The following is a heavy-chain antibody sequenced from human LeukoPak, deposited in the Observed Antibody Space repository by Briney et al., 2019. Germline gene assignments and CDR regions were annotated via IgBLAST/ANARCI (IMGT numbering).Heavy chain of an antibody. CDR1: GFTFDDYA. CDR2: TSWNSGSI. Sequence: GRSLRLSCAASGFTFDDYAMHWVRQAPGKGLEWVSGTSWNSGSIGYADSVKGRFTISRDNAKNSLYLQMNSLRAEDTALYYCAKSNYGSGSYWGDYAFDIWGQGTMVTVSS. D-gene: IGHD3-10*01. V-gene: IGHV3-9*01. CDR3: AKSNYGSGSYWGDYAFDI. J-gene: IGHJ3*02.